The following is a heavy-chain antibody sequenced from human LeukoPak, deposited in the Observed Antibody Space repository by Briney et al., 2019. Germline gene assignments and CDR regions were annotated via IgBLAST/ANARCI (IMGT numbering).Heavy chain of an antibody. V-gene: IGHV3-30*04. J-gene: IGHJ5*02. CDR2: ISDDGRIK. CDR3: ARAAAETGSFRDNWFDP. Sequence: GGSLRLSCVASGFSFSRYDMHWVRQAPGKGLEWVAVISDDGRIKIYGDSVKGRLTISRDNSKNTLYLQMNSLRGEDTAVYYCARAAAETGSFRDNWFDPWGQGTLVTVPS. D-gene: IGHD3-9*01. CDR1: GFSFSRYD.